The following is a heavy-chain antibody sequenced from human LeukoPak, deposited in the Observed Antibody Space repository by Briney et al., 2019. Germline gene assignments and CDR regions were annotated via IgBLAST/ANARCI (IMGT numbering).Heavy chain of an antibody. J-gene: IGHJ4*02. CDR3: ARGRDGYNFGGYYFDY. Sequence: GASVTVSCTASGYTFTSNYIHWVRQAPGQGLEWMGGIIPIFGTANYAQKFQGRVTITADESTSTAYMELSSLRSEDTAVYYCARGRDGYNFGGYYFDYWGQGTLVTVSS. CDR2: IIPIFGTA. CDR1: GYTFTSNY. V-gene: IGHV1-69*13. D-gene: IGHD5-24*01.